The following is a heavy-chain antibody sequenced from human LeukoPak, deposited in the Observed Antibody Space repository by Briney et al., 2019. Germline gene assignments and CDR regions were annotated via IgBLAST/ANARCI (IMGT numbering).Heavy chain of an antibody. D-gene: IGHD2-2*01. V-gene: IGHV3-13*04. J-gene: IGHJ5*01. Sequence: GGSLRLSCAASGFTSSAYDMHWVRQITGGGLEWVSTSGTVGDTFYSDSVKGRFTISRENAKNSVHLQMNSLRVEDSAIYFCVRAAMPYILHGRRFDSWGHGTLVPASS. CDR1: GFTSSAYD. CDR2: SGTVGDT. CDR3: VRAAMPYILHGRRFDS.